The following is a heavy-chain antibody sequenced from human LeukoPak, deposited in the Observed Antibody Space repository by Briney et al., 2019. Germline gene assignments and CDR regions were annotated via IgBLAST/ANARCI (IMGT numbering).Heavy chain of an antibody. J-gene: IGHJ3*02. V-gene: IGHV3-48*03. CDR3: ARDRGSTMVRSFDI. CDR1: GLTVSSYE. CDR2: ISSSGGTM. Sequence: PGGSLRLSYAAAGLTVSSYEMNWVRQGPGKGLEWVSYISSSGGTMYYADSVKGRFTISRDNAKNSLYLHMSSLRAEDTALYYFARDRGSTMVRSFDIWGQGTMVTVSS. D-gene: IGHD4/OR15-4a*01.